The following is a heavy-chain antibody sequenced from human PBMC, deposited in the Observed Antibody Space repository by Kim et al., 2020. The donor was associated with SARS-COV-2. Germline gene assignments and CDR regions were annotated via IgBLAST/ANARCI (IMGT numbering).Heavy chain of an antibody. D-gene: IGHD2-2*01. CDR2: ISYDGSNK. Sequence: GGSLRLSCAASGFTFSSYAMHWVRQAPGKGLEWVAVISYDGSNKYYADSVKGRFTISRDNSKNTLYLQMNSLRAEDTAVYYCARDVGVVVPAAKASAFDIWGQGTMVTVSS. V-gene: IGHV3-30*04. CDR1: GFTFSSYA. CDR3: ARDVGVVVPAAKASAFDI. J-gene: IGHJ3*02.